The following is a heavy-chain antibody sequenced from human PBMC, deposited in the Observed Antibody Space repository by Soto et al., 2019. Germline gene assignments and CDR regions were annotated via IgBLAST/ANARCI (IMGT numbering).Heavy chain of an antibody. CDR3: GRGRSGQIVVFY. CDR1: RFTFTGRS. CDR2: IGPESGAT. D-gene: IGHD1-26*01. V-gene: IGHV1-2*02. Sequence: GAPVEVSSEEPRFTFTGRSIHSARQAPEQGPEWMGEIGPESGATRYAQKFQGRVTMTRDMSITTVYMELNNLSPDDTAVYYCGRGRSGQIVVFYWGQGTPVTVSS. J-gene: IGHJ4*02.